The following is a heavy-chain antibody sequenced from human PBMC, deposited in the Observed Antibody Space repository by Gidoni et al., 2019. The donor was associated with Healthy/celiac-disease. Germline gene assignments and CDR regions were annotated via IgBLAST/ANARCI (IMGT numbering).Heavy chain of an antibody. D-gene: IGHD3-10*01. CDR1: GGTLSSYA. Sequence: QVQLVQSGAAVKKSGSSVKVSCKASGGTLSSYAISWVRQASGQGLEWMGGIIPIFGTGNYAQKFQGRVTITADESTSTAYMERSSLGSEDTAVYYWAKACCYGSGESEYYFDYWGPGTLVTVSS. CDR2: IIPIFGTG. J-gene: IGHJ4*02. CDR3: AKACCYGSGESEYYFDY. V-gene: IGHV1-69*01.